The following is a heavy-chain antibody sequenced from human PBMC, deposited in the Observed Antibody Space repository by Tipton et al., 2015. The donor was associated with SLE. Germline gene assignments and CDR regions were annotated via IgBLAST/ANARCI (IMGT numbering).Heavy chain of an antibody. D-gene: IGHD3-3*01. CDR1: GYTFTRYG. J-gene: IGHJ4*02. CDR2: ISPYNGNT. Sequence: QLVQSGAEVRKPGASVKVSCKASGYTFTRYGFNWVRQAPGQGLEWMGWISPYNGNTNYAQNLQGRVTMTTDTSTGTAYLELRSLRSDDTAVYYCAKGHDFWSGYNYGNYFDYWGQGTLLTVSS. V-gene: IGHV1-18*01. CDR3: AKGHDFWSGYNYGNYFDY.